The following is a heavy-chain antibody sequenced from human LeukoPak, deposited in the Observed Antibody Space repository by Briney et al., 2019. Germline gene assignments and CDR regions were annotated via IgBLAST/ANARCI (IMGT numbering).Heavy chain of an antibody. J-gene: IGHJ4*02. CDR3: ARGLFGELSLFDY. Sequence: GGSLRLSCAASGFTLSNYNMNWVRQAPGKGLEWVSSISSSSSYIYYADSVKGRFSISRDNAKNSLYLQMNSLRAEDTAVYYCARGLFGELSLFDYWGQGTLVTVSS. CDR2: ISSSSSYI. V-gene: IGHV3-21*01. CDR1: GFTLSNYN. D-gene: IGHD3-10*01.